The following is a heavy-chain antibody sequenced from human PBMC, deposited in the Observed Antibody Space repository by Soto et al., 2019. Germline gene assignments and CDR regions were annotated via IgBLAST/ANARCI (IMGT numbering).Heavy chain of an antibody. Sequence: GESLKISCKGSGYSFTSYWIGWVRQMPGKGLERMGIIYPGDSDTRYSPSFQGQVTISADKSMSTAYLQWSSLKASDTAMYYCATHRRPCTSTSCRRLYYYGMDVWGQGTTVTVSS. CDR3: ATHRRPCTSTSCRRLYYYGMDV. CDR2: IYPGDSDT. J-gene: IGHJ6*02. D-gene: IGHD2-2*01. V-gene: IGHV5-51*01. CDR1: GYSFTSYW.